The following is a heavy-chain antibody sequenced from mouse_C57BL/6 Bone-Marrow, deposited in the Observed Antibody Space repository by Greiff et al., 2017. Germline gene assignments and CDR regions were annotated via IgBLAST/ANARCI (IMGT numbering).Heavy chain of an antibody. V-gene: IGHV14-2*01. D-gene: IGHD1-1*01. CDR3: TRSLIYYGTNY. CDR2: CEPEDGET. Sequence: VQLKESGAELVKPGASVKLSCTASGFNIKDYYIHWVKQRPEQGLEWIGRCEPEDGETKYAPNFQDKATITADTSSNTAYLQLSSLTSEYTAVYYCTRSLIYYGTNYWGQGTTLTVTS. J-gene: IGHJ2*01. CDR1: GFNIKDYY.